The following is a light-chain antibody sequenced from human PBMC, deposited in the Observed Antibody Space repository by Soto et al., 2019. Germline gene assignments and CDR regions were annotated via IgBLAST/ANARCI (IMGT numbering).Light chain of an antibody. Sequence: QSALTQPASVSGSPGQSITISCTGTSGDIGSYNRVSWYQQHPGKAPKLIIYEVTDRPSGVSNRFSGSKSGNTASLPISGLQAEYEAEYYCSSYTNINTRACVFGTGTKLTVL. CDR2: EVT. V-gene: IGLV2-14*01. J-gene: IGLJ1*01. CDR3: SSYTNINTRACV. CDR1: SGDIGSYNR.